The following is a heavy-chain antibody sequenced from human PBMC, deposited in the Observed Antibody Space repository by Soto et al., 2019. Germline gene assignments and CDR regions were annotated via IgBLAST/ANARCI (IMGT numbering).Heavy chain of an antibody. D-gene: IGHD5-12*01. CDR1: GVSISSSNW. CDR3: ASASRDGYNYGSDY. CDR2: IYHSGST. Sequence: SETLSLTCAVSGVSISSSNWWSWVRQPPGKGLEWIGEIYHSGSTNYNPSLKSRVTISVDKSKNQFSLKLSSVTAADTAVYYCASASRDGYNYGSDYWGQGTLVTVSS. V-gene: IGHV4-4*02. J-gene: IGHJ4*02.